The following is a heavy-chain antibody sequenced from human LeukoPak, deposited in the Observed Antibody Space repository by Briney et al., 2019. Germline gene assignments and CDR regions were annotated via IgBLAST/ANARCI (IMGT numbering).Heavy chain of an antibody. CDR3: ARDPYTATFDY. Sequence: GGSLRLSRAASGFTFSSYWMHWVRQAPGKGLVWVSRINSDGSSTSYADSVKGRFTISRDNAKNTLYLQMNSLRAEDTAVCYCARDPYTATFDYWGQGTLVTVSS. D-gene: IGHD5-18*01. J-gene: IGHJ4*02. V-gene: IGHV3-74*01. CDR1: GFTFSSYW. CDR2: INSDGSST.